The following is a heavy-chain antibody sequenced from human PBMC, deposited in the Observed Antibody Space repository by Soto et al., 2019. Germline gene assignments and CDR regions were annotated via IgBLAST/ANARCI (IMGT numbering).Heavy chain of an antibody. CDR2: IYYSGST. CDR3: ARESEVQLWPPGYFYY. V-gene: IGHV4-59*01. D-gene: IGHD5-18*01. CDR1: GGSISNYY. Sequence: QVQLQETGPGLVKPSETLSLTCTVSGGSISNYYWSWIRQPPGKGLEWIGYIYYSGSTKYNLSLKRGVIISVDTSKNQPSLSLSSVTAADTAVYYCARESEVQLWPPGYFYYWGQGTLVTVSS. J-gene: IGHJ4*02.